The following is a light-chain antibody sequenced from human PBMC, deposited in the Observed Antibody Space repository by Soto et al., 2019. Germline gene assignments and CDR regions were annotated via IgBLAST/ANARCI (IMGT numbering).Light chain of an antibody. Sequence: QSVLTQPASVSGSPGQSITISCTGTSSDVGGYNYVSWYQQHPGKAPKLMIYDVSNRPSGVSNRFSGSKSGNTASLTISALQAEDEADYYCRSYTSSSSYVFATGTKLTVL. J-gene: IGLJ1*01. V-gene: IGLV2-14*01. CDR1: SSDVGGYNY. CDR3: RSYTSSSSYV. CDR2: DVS.